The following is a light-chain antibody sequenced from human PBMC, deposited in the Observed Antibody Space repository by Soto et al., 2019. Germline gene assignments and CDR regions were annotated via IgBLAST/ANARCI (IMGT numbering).Light chain of an antibody. CDR3: ASYTSSITSFI. Sequence: QSALTQPASVSGSPGQSITISCTGTSSDVGGYKYVSWYQQHPDKAPKLIIFEIGNRPSGISSRFSGSKSGNTASLTISGLQAEDEADYYCASYTSSITSFIFGTGTKLTVL. CDR1: SSDVGGYKY. J-gene: IGLJ1*01. CDR2: EIG. V-gene: IGLV2-14*01.